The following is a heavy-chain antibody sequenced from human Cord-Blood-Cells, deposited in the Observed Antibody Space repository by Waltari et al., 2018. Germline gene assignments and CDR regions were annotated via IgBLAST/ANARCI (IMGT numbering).Heavy chain of an antibody. CDR1: GGSFSGYY. V-gene: IGHV4-34*01. J-gene: IGHJ5*02. Sequence: QVQLQQWGAGLLKPSETLSLTCAVYGGSFSGYYWRWLRQPPGKGLEWIGEINHSGSTNYNPAHKSRVTISVDTSKNQFSLKLSSVTAADTAVYYWARGPRRKPRILYWQNHNWCDPWGQGTLVTVSS. D-gene: IGHD2-8*02. CDR2: INHSGST. CDR3: ARGPRRKPRILYWQNHNWCDP.